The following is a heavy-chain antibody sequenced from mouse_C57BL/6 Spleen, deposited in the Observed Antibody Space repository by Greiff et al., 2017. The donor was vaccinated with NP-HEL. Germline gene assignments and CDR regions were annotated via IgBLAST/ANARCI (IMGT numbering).Heavy chain of an antibody. Sequence: VQLMESGPELVKPGASVKISCKASGYAFSSSWMNWVKQRPGKGLEWIGRIYPGDGDTNYNGKFKGKATLTADKSSSTAYMQLSSLTSEDSAVYFCARVTTVVARYFDVWGTGTTVTVSS. J-gene: IGHJ1*03. CDR1: GYAFSSSW. CDR2: IYPGDGDT. D-gene: IGHD1-1*01. V-gene: IGHV1-82*01. CDR3: ARVTTVVARYFDV.